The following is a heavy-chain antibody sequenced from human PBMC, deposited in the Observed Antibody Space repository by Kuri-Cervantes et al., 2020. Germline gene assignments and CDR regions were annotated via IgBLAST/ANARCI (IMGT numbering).Heavy chain of an antibody. CDR1: GVSFSGYY. Sequence: ESLKISCAVYGVSFSGYYWSWIRQPPGKGLEWIGEINHSGSTNYNPSLKSRGTISVDTSKNQFPLKLSTVIAADTAVYYCARARRSSGWYQNGNWFDPWGQGTLVTVSS. CDR2: INHSGST. D-gene: IGHD6-19*01. V-gene: IGHV4-34*01. CDR3: ARARRSSGWYQNGNWFDP. J-gene: IGHJ5*02.